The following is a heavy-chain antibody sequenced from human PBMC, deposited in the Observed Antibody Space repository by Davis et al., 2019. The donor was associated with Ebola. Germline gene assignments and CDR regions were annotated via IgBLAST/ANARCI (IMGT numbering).Heavy chain of an antibody. V-gene: IGHV4-34*01. J-gene: IGHJ6*03. D-gene: IGHD6-13*01. CDR3: ARAKQQLVLPDYYYYYYMDV. Sequence: SQTLSLTCAVYSGSFSGYYWSWIRQPPGKGLEWIGEINHSGSTNYNPSLKSRVTISVDTSKNQFSLKLSSVTAADTAVYYCARAKQQLVLPDYYYYYYMDVWGKGTTVTVSS. CDR1: SGSFSGYY. CDR2: INHSGST.